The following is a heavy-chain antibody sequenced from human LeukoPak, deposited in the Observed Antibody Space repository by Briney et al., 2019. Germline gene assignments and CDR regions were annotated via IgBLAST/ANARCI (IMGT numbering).Heavy chain of an antibody. CDR2: IYYSGST. CDR1: GGSISSYY. J-gene: IGHJ3*02. V-gene: IGHV4-59*01. Sequence: PSETLSLTCTVSGGSISSYYWSWIRQPPGKGLEWIGYIYYSGSTNYNPSLKSRVTISVDTSKNQFSLKLSSVTAADTAVYYCARGEISKKDAFDIWGQGTMVTVSS. D-gene: IGHD5-24*01. CDR3: ARGEISKKDAFDI.